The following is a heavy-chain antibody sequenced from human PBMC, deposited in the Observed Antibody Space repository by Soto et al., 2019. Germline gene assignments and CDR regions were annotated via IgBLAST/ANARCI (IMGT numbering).Heavy chain of an antibody. CDR3: AHSSDFGSGSEYFDY. CDR1: GFSLTANGVG. V-gene: IGHV2-5*02. D-gene: IGHD3-10*01. J-gene: IGHJ4*01. CDR2: IYWDDNK. Sequence: QITLKESGPTLVKPTQTLTLTCTFSGFSLTANGVGVGWIRQPPGKALEWLALIYWDDNKRYSPSLESRLTITKDTSNNQVVLTLTNMDPVDTGTYFCAHSSDFGSGSEYFDYWGQGTLVAVSS.